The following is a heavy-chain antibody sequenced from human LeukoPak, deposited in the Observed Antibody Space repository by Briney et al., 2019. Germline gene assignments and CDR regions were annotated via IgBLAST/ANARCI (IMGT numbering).Heavy chain of an antibody. D-gene: IGHD6-13*01. CDR2: IYYSGST. Sequence: SETLSLTCTVSGGSISSYYGSSIRQPPGKGLEWIGYIYYSGSTNYNPSLKSRVTISVDTSKNQFSLKLSSVTAADTAVYYCAAGIASAGAINLFDYWGQGTLVTVSS. J-gene: IGHJ4*02. CDR3: AAGIASAGAINLFDY. CDR1: GGSISSYY. V-gene: IGHV4-59*12.